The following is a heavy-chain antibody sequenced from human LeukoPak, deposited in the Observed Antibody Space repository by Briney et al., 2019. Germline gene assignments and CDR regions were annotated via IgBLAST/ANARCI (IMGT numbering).Heavy chain of an antibody. Sequence: PGGSLRLSCAASGFTFSNHWMHWVRQAPGKGLVWVSRTKSDGSSTTYADSVKGRFTISRDNSKNTLYLQMNSLRAEDTAVYYCAKNGHGSGSYYPRTKYYFDYWGQGTLVTVSS. J-gene: IGHJ4*02. CDR2: TKSDGSST. D-gene: IGHD3-10*01. CDR1: GFTFSNHW. CDR3: AKNGHGSGSYYPRTKYYFDY. V-gene: IGHV3-74*01.